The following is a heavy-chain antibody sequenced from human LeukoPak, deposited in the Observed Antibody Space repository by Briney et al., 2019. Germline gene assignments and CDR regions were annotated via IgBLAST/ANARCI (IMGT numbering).Heavy chain of an antibody. CDR1: GYTFTGYY. CDR3: ARDPLRFSYYYYMDV. V-gene: IGHV1-2*02. Sequence: ASVRVSCKASGYTFTGYYMYWVRQAPGQGLEWMGWINPNSGGTNYAQKFQGRVTMTRDTSISTAYMELSRLRSDDTAVYYCARDPLRFSYYYYMDVWGKGTTVTVSS. D-gene: IGHD3-3*01. J-gene: IGHJ6*03. CDR2: INPNSGGT.